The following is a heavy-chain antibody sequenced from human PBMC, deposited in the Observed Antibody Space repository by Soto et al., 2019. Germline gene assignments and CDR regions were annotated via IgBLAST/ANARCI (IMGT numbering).Heavy chain of an antibody. D-gene: IGHD1-26*01. Sequence: GGSLRLSCAASEFTFSSYWMHWVRQVPGKGLVWVSHIDSDGNSTTYADSVKGRFTISRDNAKNTVYLQMNSLRAEDTAVYYCVRDDVGVGIDYWGLGTLVTVSS. CDR2: IDSDGNST. CDR1: EFTFSSYW. J-gene: IGHJ4*02. V-gene: IGHV3-74*03. CDR3: VRDDVGVGIDY.